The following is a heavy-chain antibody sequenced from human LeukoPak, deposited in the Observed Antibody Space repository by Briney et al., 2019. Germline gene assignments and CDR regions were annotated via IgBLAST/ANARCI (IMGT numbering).Heavy chain of an antibody. V-gene: IGHV4-31*03. Sequence: PSETLSLTCTVSGGSISSGGYYWSWIRQHPGKGLEWIGYIYYSGSTYYNPSLKSRVTISVDTSKNQFSPKLSSVTAADTAVYYCAREYRSGWTDYWGQGTLVTVSS. CDR1: GGSISSGGYY. CDR2: IYYSGST. CDR3: AREYRSGWTDY. D-gene: IGHD6-19*01. J-gene: IGHJ4*02.